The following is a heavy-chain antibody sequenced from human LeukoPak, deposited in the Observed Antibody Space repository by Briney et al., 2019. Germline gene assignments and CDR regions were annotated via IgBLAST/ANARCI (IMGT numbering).Heavy chain of an antibody. CDR1: GFTFSSYA. V-gene: IGHV3-23*01. D-gene: IGHD3-3*01. CDR3: AKDVPNYDFWSGYYTFDY. Sequence: GGSLRLSCAASGFTFSSYAMSWVRQAPGKGLEWVSAISGSGGSTYYADSVKGRFTISRDNSKNTLYLQMNSLRAEDTAVYYCAKDVPNYDFWSGYYTFDYWGQGTLVTVSS. CDR2: ISGSGGST. J-gene: IGHJ4*02.